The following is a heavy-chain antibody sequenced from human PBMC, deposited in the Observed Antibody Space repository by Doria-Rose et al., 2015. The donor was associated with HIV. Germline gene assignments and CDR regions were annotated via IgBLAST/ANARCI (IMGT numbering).Heavy chain of an antibody. V-gene: IGHV3-21*01. CDR2: ISSTSAYI. CDR3: ATGVTLDY. D-gene: IGHD3-10*01. Sequence: VQLVESGGGLVRPGGSLRLSCATSGFTFSSHRINWVRQAPGKVLEWVSSISSTSAYINYADSVRGRFTISRDNARNPLYLQMDSLRAEDTAIYYCATGVTLDYWGQGTLVTVSS. CDR1: GFTFSSHR. J-gene: IGHJ4*02.